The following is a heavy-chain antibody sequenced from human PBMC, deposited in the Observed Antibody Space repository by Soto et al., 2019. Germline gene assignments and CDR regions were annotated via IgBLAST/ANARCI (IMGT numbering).Heavy chain of an antibody. V-gene: IGHV1-18*01. D-gene: IGHD6-13*01. CDR1: GYTFTSYG. CDR2: ISAYNGNT. Sequence: ASVKVSCKASGYTFTSYGISWVRQAPGQGLEWMGWISAYNGNTNYAQKLQGRVTMTTDTSTSTAYMELRSLRSDDTAVYYCASSAAAGYWFDPWGQGTLVTSPQ. CDR3: ASSAAAGYWFDP. J-gene: IGHJ5*02.